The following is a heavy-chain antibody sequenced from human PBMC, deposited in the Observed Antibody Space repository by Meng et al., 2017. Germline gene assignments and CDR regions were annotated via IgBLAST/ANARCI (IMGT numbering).Heavy chain of an antibody. Sequence: GESLKISCAASGFTFSSYAMHWVRQAPGKGLEWVAVISYDGSNKYYADSVKGRFTISRDNSKNTLYLQMNSLRAEDTAVYYCASPDTSFDWLYGMDVWGQGNTVNGAS. D-gene: IGHD3-9*01. J-gene: IGHJ6*01. CDR2: ISYDGSNK. CDR1: GFTFSSYA. V-gene: IGHV3-30*04. CDR3: ASPDTSFDWLYGMDV.